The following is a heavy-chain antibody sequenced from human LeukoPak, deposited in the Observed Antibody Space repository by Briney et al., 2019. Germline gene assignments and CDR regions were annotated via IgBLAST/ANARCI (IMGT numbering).Heavy chain of an antibody. V-gene: IGHV3-43*01. Sequence: PGGSLRLSCAASGFTFDDNTMHWVRQTPGRGLEWVSFITWKSHRTHYADSVGGRFTVSRDNSKDSMHLEMNSLKTEDTGLYHCASEVGYRSLGYLGQGTLVTVSS. CDR1: GFTFDDNT. D-gene: IGHD3-3*01. CDR2: ITWKSHRT. CDR3: ASEVGYRSLGY. J-gene: IGHJ4*02.